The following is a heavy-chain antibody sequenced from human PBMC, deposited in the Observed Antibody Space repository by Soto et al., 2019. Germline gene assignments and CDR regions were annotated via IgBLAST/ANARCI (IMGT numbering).Heavy chain of an antibody. J-gene: IGHJ6*02. CDR2: IYYSGST. CDR1: CGSVSSGTYF. CDR3: ARSPNYYYYGFDV. V-gene: IGHV4-61*01. Sequence: PSETLSLTCTVSCGSVSSGTYFWSWIRQSPGKGLEWIAYIYYSGSTNYNPSLQRRSTISVDTSKSQVSLTLTYVTAADAAVYYCARSPNYYYYGFDVWGQGTTVTVSS.